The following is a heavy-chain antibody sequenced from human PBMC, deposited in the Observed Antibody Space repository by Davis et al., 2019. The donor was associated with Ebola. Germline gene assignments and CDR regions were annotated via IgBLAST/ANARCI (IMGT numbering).Heavy chain of an antibody. D-gene: IGHD2-8*01. V-gene: IGHV3-33*08. Sequence: PGGSLRLSCAASGFTFSSYGMHWVRQAPGKGLEWVAYHGSNKLYADAVKGRFTISRDNSKNTLYLQMSSLRAEETAVYYCARHGTDIMTSYFDYWGQGTRVTVSS. CDR1: GFTFSSYG. CDR2: YHGSNK. J-gene: IGHJ4*02. CDR3: ARHGTDIMTSYFDY.